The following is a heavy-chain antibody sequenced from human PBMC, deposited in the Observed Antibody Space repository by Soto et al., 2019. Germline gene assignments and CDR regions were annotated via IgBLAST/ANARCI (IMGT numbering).Heavy chain of an antibody. V-gene: IGHV3-15*01. Sequence: EVQLVESGGGLVQPGGSLKLSCAASGYTFSDSAIHWVRQASGKGLEWVGRIRSKTDGGTTDYAAPVKGRFTISRDDSKNTLYLQMNSLKTEDTAVYYCTTQLDYWGQGTLVTVSS. CDR1: GYTFSDSA. D-gene: IGHD2-2*01. CDR3: TTQLDY. J-gene: IGHJ4*02. CDR2: IRSKTDGGTT.